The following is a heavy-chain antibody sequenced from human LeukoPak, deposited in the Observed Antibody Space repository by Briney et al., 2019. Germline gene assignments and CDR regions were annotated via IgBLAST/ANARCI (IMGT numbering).Heavy chain of an antibody. Sequence: RGSVKVSFKGSGYTFTGYYMHWGGQAPGQGVEWMGWINPNSGGTNYAQKFQGRVTMTRDTSISTAYMELSRLRSDDTAVYYCASATLGGEAYYFDYWGQGTLVTVSS. J-gene: IGHJ4*02. D-gene: IGHD2-21*01. CDR3: ASATLGGEAYYFDY. V-gene: IGHV1-2*02. CDR2: INPNSGGT. CDR1: GYTFTGYY.